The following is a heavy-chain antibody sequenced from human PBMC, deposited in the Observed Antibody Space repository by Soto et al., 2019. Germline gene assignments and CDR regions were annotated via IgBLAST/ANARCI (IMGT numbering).Heavy chain of an antibody. Sequence: GGSLRLSCVGSGFTFSGYSMAWVRQAPGRGLEWVASISSRSTNIDYADSVKGRFTISRDNAKNLVSLQMSSLRGEDTALYYCAKFAEPGYSSIWYYFEYWGQGTPVTVSS. J-gene: IGHJ4*02. CDR3: AKFAEPGYSSIWYYFEY. CDR1: GFTFSGYS. D-gene: IGHD6-19*01. CDR2: ISSRSTNI. V-gene: IGHV3-21*06.